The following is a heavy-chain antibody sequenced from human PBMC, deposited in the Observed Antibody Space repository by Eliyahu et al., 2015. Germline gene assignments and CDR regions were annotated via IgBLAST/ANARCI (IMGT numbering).Heavy chain of an antibody. CDR3: ATVAVNRDYDY. CDR2: IWHDGSDK. Sequence: QVQLVESGGGVVQPGRSLRLSCAASGFIFSKYGMHWVRQAPGKGLEWVAVIWHDGSDKYYADSVKGRFSISRDNAKNTVNLEMNSLRVEDTAVYYCATVAVNRDYDYWGQGTLVTVAS. D-gene: IGHD5-24*01. J-gene: IGHJ4*02. CDR1: GFIFSKYG. V-gene: IGHV3-33*01.